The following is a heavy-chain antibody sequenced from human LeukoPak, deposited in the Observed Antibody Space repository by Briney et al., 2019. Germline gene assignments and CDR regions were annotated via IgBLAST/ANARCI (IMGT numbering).Heavy chain of an antibody. CDR3: ARDGAGYCSGGSCYSIYYGMDV. CDR1: GFTFSSYN. V-gene: IGHV3-21*01. CDR2: ISSSSSYI. D-gene: IGHD2-15*01. J-gene: IGHJ6*02. Sequence: GGSLRLSCAASGFTFSSYNMNWVRQAPGKGLEWVSSISSSSSYIYYADSVKGRFTISRDNAKNSLYLQMSSLRAEDTAVYYCARDGAGYCSGGSCYSIYYGMDVWGQGTTVTVSS.